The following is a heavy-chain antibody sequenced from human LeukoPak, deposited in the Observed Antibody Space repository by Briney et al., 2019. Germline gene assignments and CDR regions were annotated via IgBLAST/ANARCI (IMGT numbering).Heavy chain of an antibody. V-gene: IGHV4-34*01. CDR3: ARKGGYGSGTPERGNWFDP. Sequence: GSLRLSCAASGFTFSNAWMSWVRQPPGKGLEWIWEINLSGSTNYTPSLKSRVTISVDTSKNQFSLKLSSVTAADTAVYYCARKGGYGSGTPERGNWFDPWGQGTLVTVSS. CDR1: GFTFSNAW. J-gene: IGHJ5*02. D-gene: IGHD3-10*01. CDR2: INLSGST.